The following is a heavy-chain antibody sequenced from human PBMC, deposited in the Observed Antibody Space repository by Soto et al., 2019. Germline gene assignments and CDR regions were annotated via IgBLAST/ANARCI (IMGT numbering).Heavy chain of an antibody. J-gene: IGHJ3*02. Sequence: GGSLRLSCAVSGFTVSYNYMNWVRQAPGKGLEWVSVIYRGGDTFYADSVKGRFTISRDNSKNTLYLQMNSLRAEDTAVYYCARGMYGSGSYYIGDAFDMWGQGTMVTVSS. V-gene: IGHV3-53*01. D-gene: IGHD3-10*01. CDR2: IYRGGDT. CDR1: GFTVSYNY. CDR3: ARGMYGSGSYYIGDAFDM.